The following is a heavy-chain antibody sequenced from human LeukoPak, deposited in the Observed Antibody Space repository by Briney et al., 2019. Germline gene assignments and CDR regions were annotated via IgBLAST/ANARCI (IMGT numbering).Heavy chain of an antibody. CDR2: IYHSGSA. Sequence: PSQTLSLTCDVSGGSISSGLYSWNWIRQPPGKGLEWIGYIYHSGSAYYNPSLKSRVTISVDTSENQFSLKLSSVTAADTAVYYCARVNYGSATKEDYWGQGTLVTVSS. J-gene: IGHJ4*02. CDR3: ARVNYGSATKEDY. D-gene: IGHD3-10*01. V-gene: IGHV4-30-2*05. CDR1: GGSISSGLYS.